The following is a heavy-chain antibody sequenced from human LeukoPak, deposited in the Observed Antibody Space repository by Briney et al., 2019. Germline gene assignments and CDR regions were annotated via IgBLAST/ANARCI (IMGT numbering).Heavy chain of an antibody. CDR2: ISWNSGSI. CDR1: GFTFDDYA. Sequence: GGSLRLSCAASGFTFDDYAMHWVRQAPGKGLEWVSGISWNSGSIGYADSVKGRFTISRDNAKNSLYLQMNSLRAEDTAVYYCARDLWFGELYYYYGMDVWGQGTTVTVSS. CDR3: ARDLWFGELYYYYGMDV. D-gene: IGHD3-10*01. J-gene: IGHJ6*02. V-gene: IGHV3-9*01.